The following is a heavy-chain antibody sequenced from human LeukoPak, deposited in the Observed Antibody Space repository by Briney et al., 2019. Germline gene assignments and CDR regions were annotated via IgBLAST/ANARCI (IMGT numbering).Heavy chain of an antibody. CDR1: GGSIGSGSYY. Sequence: KPSETLSLTCTVSGGSIGSGSYYWGWLRQPPGRGLQWIGIIYYSGNTYLTPSLKSRVTISIDTSKNRFSLNLSSVTAADTAVYFCARHPSGFLSYALDVWGQGAMVTVSS. J-gene: IGHJ3*01. D-gene: IGHD3-22*01. CDR3: ARHPSGFLSYALDV. V-gene: IGHV4-39*01. CDR2: IYYSGNT.